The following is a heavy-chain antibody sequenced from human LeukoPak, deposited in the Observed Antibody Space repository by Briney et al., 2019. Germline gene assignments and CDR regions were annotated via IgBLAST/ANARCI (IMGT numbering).Heavy chain of an antibody. V-gene: IGHV3-9*01. Sequence: ALRLSCAASGYIFHDYVRHWVRHRPGKGLEWVAGITWNSATIGYAGSVRGRFTISRDNAKKSVHLQMNSLTTDDTALYYCARGHPYYLDSWGPGTPVTVSS. J-gene: IGHJ4*02. CDR3: ARGHPYYLDS. D-gene: IGHD3-10*01. CDR2: ITWNSATI. CDR1: GYIFHDYV.